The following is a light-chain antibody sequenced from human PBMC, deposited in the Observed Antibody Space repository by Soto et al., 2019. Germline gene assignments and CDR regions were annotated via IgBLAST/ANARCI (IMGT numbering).Light chain of an antibody. CDR1: SSDVGRYNY. Sequence: QSALAQPASVSGSPGQSISISCTGTSSDVGRYNYVSWYQHHPGKAPKLIISEVSNRPSGISTRFSGSKFGNTASLTISGLQAEDEADYYCSSYAITSNPIYVFGTGTKVTVL. J-gene: IGLJ1*01. CDR2: EVS. V-gene: IGLV2-14*01. CDR3: SSYAITSNPIYV.